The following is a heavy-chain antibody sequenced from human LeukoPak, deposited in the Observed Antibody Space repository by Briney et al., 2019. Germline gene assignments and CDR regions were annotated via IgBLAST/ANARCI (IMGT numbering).Heavy chain of an antibody. V-gene: IGHV5-51*01. CDR1: GYSFTSYW. CDR3: ASAVALAGPDAFDI. D-gene: IGHD6-19*01. Sequence: GESLKISCKGSGYSFTSYWIGWVRPMPGKGLGWMGIIYPGDSDTRYSPSFQGQVTISADKSISTAYLQWNSLKASDTAMYYCASAVALAGPDAFDIWGHGTMVTVSS. J-gene: IGHJ3*02. CDR2: IYPGDSDT.